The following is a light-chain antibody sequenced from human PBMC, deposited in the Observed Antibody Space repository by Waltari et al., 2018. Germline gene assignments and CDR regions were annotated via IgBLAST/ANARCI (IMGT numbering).Light chain of an antibody. CDR3: AAWDDSLNGWV. J-gene: IGLJ3*02. Sequence: QSVLTQPPSASGTPGQRVPISCSGSPPNIGSHTVNWYQQLPGTAPKLLLFSNNQRPSGVPDRFSGSKSGTSASLAISGLQSEDEADYYCAAWDDSLNGWVFGGGTKLTVL. V-gene: IGLV1-44*01. CDR1: PPNIGSHT. CDR2: SNN.